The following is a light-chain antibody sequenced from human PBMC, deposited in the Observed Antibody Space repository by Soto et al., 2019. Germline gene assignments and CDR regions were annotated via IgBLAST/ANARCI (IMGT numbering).Light chain of an antibody. J-gene: IGLJ1*01. CDR1: SSDVGGYNY. V-gene: IGLV2-14*01. Sequence: QSALTQPASVSGSPGQSITISCTGTSSDVGGYNYVAWYQQHPGKAPKLMIYEVSNRPSGVSNRFSGSKSGNTASLTISGLQAEDEADYYCSSYTRSNTHVFGSGTKLTVL. CDR3: SSYTRSNTHV. CDR2: EVS.